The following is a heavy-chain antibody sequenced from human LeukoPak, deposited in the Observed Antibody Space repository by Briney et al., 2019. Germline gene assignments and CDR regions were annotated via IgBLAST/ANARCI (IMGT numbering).Heavy chain of an antibody. CDR1: GGTFSSYA. CDR2: IIPIFGTA. J-gene: IGHJ4*02. Sequence: SVKVSCKASGGTFSSYAISWVRQAPGQGLEWMGGIIPIFGTANYAQKFQGRVTITADESTSTAYMELSSLRSEDTAVYYCARAPPPYYYDSSGYYYYYFDYWGQGTLVTVSS. V-gene: IGHV1-69*13. D-gene: IGHD3-22*01. CDR3: ARAPPPYYYDSSGYYYYYFDY.